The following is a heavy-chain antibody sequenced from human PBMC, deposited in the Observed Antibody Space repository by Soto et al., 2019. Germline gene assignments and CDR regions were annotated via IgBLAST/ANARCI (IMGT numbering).Heavy chain of an antibody. CDR2: ISAYNGNT. J-gene: IGHJ5*02. Sequence: ASVKVSCKASGYTFTSYGISWVRQAPGQGLEWMGWISAYNGNTNYAQKLQGRVTMTTDTSTSTAYMELRSLRSDDTAVYYCARDLGVTGIAVRPRPTGGPWGQGTLVTVSS. D-gene: IGHD6-19*01. V-gene: IGHV1-18*01. CDR3: ARDLGVTGIAVRPRPTGGP. CDR1: GYTFTSYG.